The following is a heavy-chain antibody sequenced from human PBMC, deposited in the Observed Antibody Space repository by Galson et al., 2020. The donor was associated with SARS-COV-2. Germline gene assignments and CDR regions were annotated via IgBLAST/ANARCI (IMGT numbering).Heavy chain of an antibody. Sequence: GGSLRLSCAASGFNINTYAMSWIRQAPGKGLEWVSDISNSGITSYYADSVKGRFTISRDNSKNMLYLQMNSLKTEDTAIYYCARDVVPHPVFELTQPPTLDLWGQGTLVSVST. CDR1: GFNINTYA. D-gene: IGHD2-8*01. V-gene: IGHV3-23*01. J-gene: IGHJ5*02. CDR2: ISNSGITS. CDR3: ARDVVPHPVFELTQPPTLDL.